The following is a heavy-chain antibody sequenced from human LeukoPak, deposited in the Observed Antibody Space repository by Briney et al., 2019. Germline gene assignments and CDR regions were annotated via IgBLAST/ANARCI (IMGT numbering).Heavy chain of an antibody. Sequence: GGSLRLSCAASGFTFSSYSMNWVRQAPGKGLEWVSYISSSSSTIYYADSVKGRFTISRDNAKNSLYLQMNSLRAEDTAVYYCARDLSDYYGSGSYSYYWGQGTLVTVSS. CDR1: GFTFSSYS. V-gene: IGHV3-48*01. D-gene: IGHD3-10*01. CDR2: ISSSSSTI. J-gene: IGHJ4*02. CDR3: ARDLSDYYGSGSYSYY.